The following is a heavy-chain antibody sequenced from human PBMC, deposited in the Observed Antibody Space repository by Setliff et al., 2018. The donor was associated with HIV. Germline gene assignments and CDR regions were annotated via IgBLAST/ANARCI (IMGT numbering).Heavy chain of an antibody. Sequence: SETLSLTCNVSGDSISSGFYYWSWIRQRPGKGLEWIGYIYYTGSTYYNPSLKSRLTISVDTSENQFSLKLRSVTAADTAVYYCARRTPPEFDFWSQGILVTVSS. V-gene: IGHV4-31*03. CDR2: IYYTGST. J-gene: IGHJ4*02. CDR1: GDSISSGFYY. D-gene: IGHD1-7*01. CDR3: ARRTPPEFDF.